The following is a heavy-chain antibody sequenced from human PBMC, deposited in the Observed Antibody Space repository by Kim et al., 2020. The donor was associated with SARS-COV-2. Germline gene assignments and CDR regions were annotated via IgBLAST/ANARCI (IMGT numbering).Heavy chain of an antibody. CDR3: ARGIHQWLGVDV. CDR2: IGTAGET. Sequence: GGSLRLSCAASGFTFGGHMHWVRQGSGKGLEWVSAIGTAGETFYSGSVKGRFIISRENGRNSLFLQMDSLKVGDTAVYYCARGIHQWLGVDVWGQGTTVTVSS. D-gene: IGHD5-18*01. CDR1: GFTFGGH. V-gene: IGHV3-13*04. J-gene: IGHJ6*02.